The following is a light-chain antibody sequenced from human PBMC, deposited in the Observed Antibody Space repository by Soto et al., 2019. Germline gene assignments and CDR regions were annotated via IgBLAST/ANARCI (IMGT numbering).Light chain of an antibody. CDR3: QQYNSYSRT. CDR1: QSISSW. J-gene: IGKJ1*01. Sequence: DIQMTQSPSTVSASVVDRVTITFRASQSISSWLAWYQQKPGKAPKLLIYKASSLESGVPSRFSGSGSGTEFTLTISSLQPDDFATYYCQQYNSYSRTFGQGTKVDIK. V-gene: IGKV1-5*03. CDR2: KAS.